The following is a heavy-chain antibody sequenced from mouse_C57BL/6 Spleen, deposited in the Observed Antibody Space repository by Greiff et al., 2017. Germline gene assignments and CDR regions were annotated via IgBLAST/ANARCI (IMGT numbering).Heavy chain of an antibody. CDR3: ARERRGYAMDY. Sequence: QVQLQQSGAELVRPGTSVKVSCKASGYAFTNYLIEWVKQRPGQGLEWIGVINPGSGGTNYNEKFKGKATLTADKSSSTSCMQLSSLTCEDAAVYFCARERRGYAMDYWGKGTSGTVSS. CDR2: INPGSGGT. J-gene: IGHJ4*01. CDR1: GYAFTNYL. V-gene: IGHV1-54*01.